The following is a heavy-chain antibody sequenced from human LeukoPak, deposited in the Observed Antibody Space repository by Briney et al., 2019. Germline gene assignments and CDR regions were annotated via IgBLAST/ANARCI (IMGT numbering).Heavy chain of an antibody. CDR1: GYTFTAYS. J-gene: IGHJ5*02. Sequence: ASVKVSCKASGYTFTAYSMNWVRLAPGQGLEWMGWINTNTGDPTFAQGSAGRFVFSLDTSVSTAYLQISSLKAEDTAVYYCARAFHYSHSPYSPGYNYIDPWGQGTLVTVSS. V-gene: IGHV7-4-1*02. CDR3: ARAFHYSHSPYSPGYNYIDP. CDR2: INTNTGDP. D-gene: IGHD1-1*01.